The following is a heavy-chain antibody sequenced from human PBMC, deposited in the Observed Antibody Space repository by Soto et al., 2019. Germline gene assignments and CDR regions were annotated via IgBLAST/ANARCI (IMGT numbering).Heavy chain of an antibody. V-gene: IGHV4-59*01. Sequence: SETLSLTCTVSGGSISSYYWSWIRQPPGKGLEWIGYIYYSGSTNYNPSLKSRVTISVDTSKNQFSLKLSSVTAADTAVYYCARGARYDYIWGSYRSPSYYFDYWGQGTLVTVSS. J-gene: IGHJ4*02. D-gene: IGHD3-16*02. CDR3: ARGARYDYIWGSYRSPSYYFDY. CDR1: GGSISSYY. CDR2: IYYSGST.